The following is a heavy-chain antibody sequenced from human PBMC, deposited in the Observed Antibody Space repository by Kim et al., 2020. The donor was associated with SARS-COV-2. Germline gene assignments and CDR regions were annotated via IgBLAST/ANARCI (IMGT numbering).Heavy chain of an antibody. CDR3: AHVTHDHDAFDI. V-gene: IGHV2-5*01. Sequence: RCSPSLKSRLTITKDTSKNQVVLTMTNMDPVDTATYYCAHVTHDHDAFDIWGQGTMVTVSS. D-gene: IGHD4-4*01. J-gene: IGHJ3*02.